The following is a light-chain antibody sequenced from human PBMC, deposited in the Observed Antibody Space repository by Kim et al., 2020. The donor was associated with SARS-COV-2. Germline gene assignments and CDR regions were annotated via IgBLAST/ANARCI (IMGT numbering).Light chain of an antibody. CDR3: QSGDSSTASV. CDR1: ALGDKY. V-gene: IGLV3-1*01. CDR2: KDS. Sequence: SYELTQPPSVSVSPGQTASITCSGDALGDKYGCWYQQKPGQSPVLAMYKDSKRPSGIPERFSGSTSGTTATLTISGAQAVDEADYYCQSGDSSTASVFG. J-gene: IGLJ1*01.